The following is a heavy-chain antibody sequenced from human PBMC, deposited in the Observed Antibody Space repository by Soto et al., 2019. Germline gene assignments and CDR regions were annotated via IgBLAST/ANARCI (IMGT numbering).Heavy chain of an antibody. CDR2: IYYSGST. CDR3: AREGELDENSFDP. J-gene: IGHJ5*02. V-gene: IGHV4-59*01. Sequence: SETRSLTSPVAAASIATLYWGWIRQPQGKGLGWEEYIYYSGSTNYNPSLKSQVTISVDTSKNQFSLNLSSVTAADTAVYYCAREGELDENSFDPWGQGTMVTVSS. D-gene: IGHD1-26*01. CDR1: AASIATLY.